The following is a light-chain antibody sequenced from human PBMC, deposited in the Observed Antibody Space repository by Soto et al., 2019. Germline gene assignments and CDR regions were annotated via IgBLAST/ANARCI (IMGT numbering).Light chain of an antibody. CDR3: CSYAGSRTFLL. CDR2: EVT. V-gene: IGLV2-23*02. J-gene: IGLJ2*01. Sequence: ALTQPASVSGSPGQSITISCTGTSSDVGTYNLVSWFQQHPGKAPKLIIYEVTKRPSGVSNRFSGSKSGNTASLTISGLQAEDEADYYCCSYAGSRTFLLFGGGTKLTVL. CDR1: SSDVGTYNL.